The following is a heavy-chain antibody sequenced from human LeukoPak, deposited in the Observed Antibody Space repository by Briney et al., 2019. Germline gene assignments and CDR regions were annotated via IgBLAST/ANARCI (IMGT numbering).Heavy chain of an antibody. CDR1: GGSISSYY. CDR3: ARERGSRSHAFDI. V-gene: IGHV4-59*01. Sequence: SETLSLTCTVSGGSISSYYWSWIRQPPGKGLEWIGYIYYSGSTNYNPSLKSRVTISVDTSKNQFSLKLSSVTAADTAVYYCARERGSRSHAFDIWGQGTMATVSS. CDR2: IYYSGST. J-gene: IGHJ3*02. D-gene: IGHD1-26*01.